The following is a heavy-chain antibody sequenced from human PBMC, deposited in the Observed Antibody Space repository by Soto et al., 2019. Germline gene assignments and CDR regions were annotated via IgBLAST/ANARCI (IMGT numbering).Heavy chain of an antibody. CDR2: IRSKAYGGTT. D-gene: IGHD5-18*01. CDR3: TRDSGYSYAGDGFDI. J-gene: IGHJ3*02. CDR1: GFTFGDYA. Sequence: PGGSLRLSSTASGFTFGDYAMSWVRQAPGKGLEWVGFIRSKAYGGTTEYAASVKGRFTISRDDSKSIAYLQMNSLKTEDTAVYYCTRDSGYSYAGDGFDIWGQGTMVTVSS. V-gene: IGHV3-49*04.